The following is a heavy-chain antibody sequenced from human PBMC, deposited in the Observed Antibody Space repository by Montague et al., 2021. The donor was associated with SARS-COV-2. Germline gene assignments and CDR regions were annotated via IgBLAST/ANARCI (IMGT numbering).Heavy chain of an antibody. CDR3: AHLHTGFWSAYYST. J-gene: IGHJ5*02. D-gene: IGHD3-3*01. CDR2: IYWDGDK. CDR1: GFSLSTNGVG. Sequence: PALVKPTQTLTLTCTFSGFSLSTNGVGVGWIRQPPGKALEWLALIYWDGDKRYGPSLKTRLTVTKDTSKNQVVLTMANMDPVDTATYYCAHLHTGFWSAYYSTWGQGTLVTVSS. V-gene: IGHV2-5*05.